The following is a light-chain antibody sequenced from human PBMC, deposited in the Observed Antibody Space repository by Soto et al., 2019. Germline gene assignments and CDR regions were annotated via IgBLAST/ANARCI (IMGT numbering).Light chain of an antibody. CDR3: QQRSNSPPWIT. Sequence: IVLTQSPATLSLSPGERVTLSCGASQSVRGNYLAWYQQRPGLAPRLLIFDASNRATGIPAKFSGSGSGTDFTLTISSLEPEDSAVYYCQQRSNSPPWITFGQGTRLEI. CDR2: DAS. CDR1: QSVRGNY. J-gene: IGKJ5*01. V-gene: IGKV3-11*01.